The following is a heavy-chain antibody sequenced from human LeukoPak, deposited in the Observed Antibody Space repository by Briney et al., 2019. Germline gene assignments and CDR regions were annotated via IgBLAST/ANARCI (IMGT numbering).Heavy chain of an antibody. CDR3: AKATYYYDSYGYNGVFDY. CDR1: GITLSNYG. V-gene: IGHV3-23*01. J-gene: IGHJ4*02. Sequence: GGSLRLSCAVSGITLSNYGMSWVRQAPGKGLEWVAGISDSGGRTNYADSVKGRFTISRDNPKNTLYLQMNSLRAEDAAVYYCAKATYYYDSYGYNGVFDYWGQGTLVTLSS. CDR2: ISDSGGRT. D-gene: IGHD3-22*01.